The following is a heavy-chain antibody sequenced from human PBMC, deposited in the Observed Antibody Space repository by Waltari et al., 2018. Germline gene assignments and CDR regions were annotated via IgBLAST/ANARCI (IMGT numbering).Heavy chain of an antibody. CDR3: ARDRAGPRVGGTSGYFDC. D-gene: IGHD1-26*01. CDR1: VSSNY. Sequence: VSSNYMNWVRQAPGKGLEWVSIIYTGGSTYYADSVKGRFTISRDNSKNTLYLQMNSLRPEDTAVYYCARDRAGPRVGGTSGYFDCWGQGLLVTVSS. CDR2: IYTGGST. J-gene: IGHJ4*02. V-gene: IGHV3-53*01.